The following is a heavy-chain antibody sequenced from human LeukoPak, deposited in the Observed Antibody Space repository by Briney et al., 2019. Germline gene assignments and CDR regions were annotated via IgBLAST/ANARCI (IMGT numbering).Heavy chain of an antibody. CDR2: ISSSSSYI. D-gene: IGHD5-24*01. CDR1: GFTFRSYS. CDR3: ARDQWLQSYYHMDV. V-gene: IGHV3-21*01. Sequence: GGTLRLSCAASGFTFRSYSMNWVRQAPGKGLEWVSSISSSSSYIYYADSVKGRFTISRDNAKNSLYLQTNSLRAEATAVYYCARDQWLQSYYHMDVWGKGTTVTISS. J-gene: IGHJ6*03.